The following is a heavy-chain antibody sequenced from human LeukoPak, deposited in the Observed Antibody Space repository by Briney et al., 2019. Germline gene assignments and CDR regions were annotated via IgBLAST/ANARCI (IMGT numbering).Heavy chain of an antibody. V-gene: IGHV1-46*01. CDR3: ARVRSGYDYYYGLDV. Sequence: ASVKVSCKASGYTFTNYYIHWVRQAPGQGLEWMGVINPAGGSTSYVQKFQGRVTMTRNTSISTAYMELSSLRSEDTAVYYCARVRSGYDYYYGLDVWGQGTTVIVSS. CDR2: INPAGGST. D-gene: IGHD2-15*01. CDR1: GYTFTNYY. J-gene: IGHJ6*02.